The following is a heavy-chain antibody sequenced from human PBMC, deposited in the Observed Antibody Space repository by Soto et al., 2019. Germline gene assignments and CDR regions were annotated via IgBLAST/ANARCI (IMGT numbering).Heavy chain of an antibody. CDR1: GYSFTSYW. CDR3: AAHVRGYSYGWSHYYYGMDV. Sequence: GESLKISCKGSGYSFTSYWIGWVRQMPGKGLEWMGIIYPGDSDTRYSPSFQVQVTISADKSISTAYLQWSSLKASDTAMYYCAAHVRGYSYGWSHYYYGMDVWGQGTTVTVSS. CDR2: IYPGDSDT. V-gene: IGHV5-51*01. J-gene: IGHJ6*02. D-gene: IGHD5-18*01.